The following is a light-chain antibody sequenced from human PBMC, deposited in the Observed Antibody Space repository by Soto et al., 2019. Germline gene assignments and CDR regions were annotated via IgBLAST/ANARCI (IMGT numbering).Light chain of an antibody. Sequence: IHLPQSPTTLSASVVARLTIACQASQTISSWLAWYQQKPGKAPKLLIYDASTLESGVPSRFSGSGSGTEFTLTISSLQPDDFATYYCQQYQSYSRTFGQGTKVDIK. V-gene: IGKV1-5*01. CDR3: QQYQSYSRT. CDR2: DAS. CDR1: QTISSW. J-gene: IGKJ1*01.